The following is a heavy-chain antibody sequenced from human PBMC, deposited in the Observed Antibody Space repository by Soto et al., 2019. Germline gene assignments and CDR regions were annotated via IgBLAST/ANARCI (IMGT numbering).Heavy chain of an antibody. CDR3: ASVRGYSYANDAFDI. CDR2: ISAYNGNT. D-gene: IGHD5-18*01. CDR1: GYTLTSYG. J-gene: IGHJ3*02. V-gene: IGHV1-18*01. Sequence: SVKVSCKASGYTLTSYGISGVRQAPGRGLEGMGWISAYNGNTNYAQKLQGRVTMTTDTSTSTAYMELRSLRSDDTAVYYCASVRGYSYANDAFDIWGHGTMVTVSS.